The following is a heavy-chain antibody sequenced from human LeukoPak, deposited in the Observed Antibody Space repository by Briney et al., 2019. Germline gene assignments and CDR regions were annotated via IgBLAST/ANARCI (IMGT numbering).Heavy chain of an antibody. CDR1: GGSFSGYY. CDR3: ARSQGIPYYDFWSGYSYSAFDI. J-gene: IGHJ3*02. D-gene: IGHD3-3*01. Sequence: PSETLSLTCAVYGGSFSGYYWSWIRQPPGKGLEWIGEINHSGSTNYNPSLKSRVTISVDTSKNQFSLKLSSVTAADTAVYYCARSQGIPYYDFWSGYSYSAFDIWGQGTMVTVSS. CDR2: INHSGST. V-gene: IGHV4-34*01.